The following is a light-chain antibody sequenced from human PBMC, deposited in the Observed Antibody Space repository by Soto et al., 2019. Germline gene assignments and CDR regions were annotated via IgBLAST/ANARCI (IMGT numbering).Light chain of an antibody. CDR3: SSYTSSSTS. CDR2: DVS. V-gene: IGLV2-14*01. J-gene: IGLJ2*01. Sequence: QSALTQPASVSGSPGQSSTISYTGTSSDVGGYNYVSWYQQHPGKAPKLMIYDVSNRPSGVSNRFSGSKSGNTASLTISGLQAEDEADYYCSSYTSSSTSFGGGTKLTVL. CDR1: SSDVGGYNY.